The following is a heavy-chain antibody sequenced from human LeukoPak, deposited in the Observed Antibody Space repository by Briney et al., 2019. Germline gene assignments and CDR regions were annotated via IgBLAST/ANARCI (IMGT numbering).Heavy chain of an antibody. CDR1: GFTFRNYA. V-gene: IGHV3-23*01. D-gene: IGHD4-17*01. J-gene: IGHJ1*01. CDR3: AKFRGIPTTVTQD. CDR2: SSGSGDDT. Sequence: PGGSLRLPCAASGFTFRNYAMGWVRQAPGKGLEWVSTSSGSGDDTYYADSVKGRFTISRDNSKNTLYLQMSGLRAEDTAVYHCAKFRGIPTTVTQDWGQGTLVTVSS.